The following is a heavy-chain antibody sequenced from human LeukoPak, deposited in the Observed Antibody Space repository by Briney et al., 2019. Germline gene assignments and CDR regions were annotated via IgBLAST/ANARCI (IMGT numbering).Heavy chain of an antibody. J-gene: IGHJ4*02. CDR2: INPNSGGT. CDR3: ARGQNLRVGAPPGY. V-gene: IGHV1-2*02. CDR1: GYTFTGYY. Sequence: ASVKVSCKASGYTFTGYYMHWVLQAPGHGLEWMGWINPNSGGTNYAQKFQGRVTMTRDTSISTAYMELSRLRSDDTAVYYCARGQNLRVGAPPGYWGQGTLVTVSS. D-gene: IGHD1-26*01.